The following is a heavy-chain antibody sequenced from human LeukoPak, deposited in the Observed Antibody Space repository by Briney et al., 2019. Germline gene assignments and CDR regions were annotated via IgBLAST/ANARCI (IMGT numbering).Heavy chain of an antibody. Sequence: SETLSLTCAVSGGSGGSISSSNYWSWVRQPPGKGLEWIGEIYHSGSTNYNPSLKSRVTISVDKSKNQFSLKLNSVTAADTAVYYCARVAGYCSSTSCYTPRVSYYYYYMDVWGKGTTVTVSS. J-gene: IGHJ6*03. CDR1: GGSGGSISSSNY. CDR2: IYHSGST. CDR3: ARVAGYCSSTSCYTPRVSYYYYYMDV. D-gene: IGHD2-2*02. V-gene: IGHV4-4*02.